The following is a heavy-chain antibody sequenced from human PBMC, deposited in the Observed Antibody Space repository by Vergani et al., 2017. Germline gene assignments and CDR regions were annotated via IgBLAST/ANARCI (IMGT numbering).Heavy chain of an antibody. CDR2: ISSGGGDI. V-gene: IGHV3-23*01. CDR3: TTAWGLYYLHGEYFQY. Sequence: EVQLLESGGGLVQPGGSRRLSCAGAGFTFDTYTMAYVRQAPGKGLEWVATISSGGGDIFYADSVKGRFTISRDSSKNTLFLQMNSLKDEDTAVYYCTTAWGLYYLHGEYFQYWGRGTLVSVSS. CDR1: GFTFDTYT. J-gene: IGHJ1*01. D-gene: IGHD3-10*01.